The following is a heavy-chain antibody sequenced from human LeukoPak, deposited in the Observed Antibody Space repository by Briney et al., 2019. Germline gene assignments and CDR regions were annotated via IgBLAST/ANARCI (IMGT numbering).Heavy chain of an antibody. Sequence: PSETLSLTCAVYGGSFSGYYWSWIRQPPGKGLEWIGEINHSGSTNYNPSLKSRVTISVDTSKNQFSLKLSSVTAADTAVYYCARGVTYYYGSGSFYYFDYWGQGTLVTVSS. V-gene: IGHV4-34*01. CDR2: INHSGST. D-gene: IGHD3-10*01. J-gene: IGHJ4*02. CDR3: ARGVTYYYGSGSFYYFDY. CDR1: GGSFSGYY.